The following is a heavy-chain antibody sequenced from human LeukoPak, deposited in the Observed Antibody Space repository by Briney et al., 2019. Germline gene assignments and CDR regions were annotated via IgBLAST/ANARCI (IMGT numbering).Heavy chain of an antibody. CDR1: GGSISSSSYY. D-gene: IGHD6-19*01. V-gene: IGHV4-39*01. CDR3: ARGLYRSGWYEFDY. J-gene: IGHJ4*02. CDR2: MYYSGST. Sequence: SETLSLTCTVSGGSISSSSYYWGWIRQPPGKGLEWIGSMYYSGSTYYNPSLKSRVTISVDTSKNLFSLKLSSVTAADTAVYYCARGLYRSGWYEFDYWGQGTLVTVSS.